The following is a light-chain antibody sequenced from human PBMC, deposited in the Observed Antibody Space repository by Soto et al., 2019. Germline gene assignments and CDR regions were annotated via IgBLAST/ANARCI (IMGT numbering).Light chain of an antibody. J-gene: IGKJ1*01. V-gene: IGKV3-20*01. Sequence: EIVLTQSPGTLSLSPGERATLSCRASQSVSSSYLAWHQQKPGQAPRLLIYGTSNRATGIPDRFSGSGSGTDLTITISSLEPEDFAVYFCQQYGNSPWTFGKGTKVEIK. CDR3: QQYGNSPWT. CDR1: QSVSSSY. CDR2: GTS.